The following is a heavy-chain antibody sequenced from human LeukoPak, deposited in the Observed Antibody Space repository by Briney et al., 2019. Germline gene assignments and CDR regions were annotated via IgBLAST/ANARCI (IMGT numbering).Heavy chain of an antibody. V-gene: IGHV4-59*01. CDR3: VRSKSGTYGWFDH. J-gene: IGHJ5*02. Sequence: SETLSLTCTVSGGSIGGYYWSWIRQPPGKGLEWIGFIYYTGNTNYNPSLKSRLTVSVDTSKNQFSLKVSSVTAADTAVYYCVRSKSGTYGWFDHWGQGTLVTVSS. CDR2: IYYTGNT. D-gene: IGHD4-17*01. CDR1: GGSIGGYY.